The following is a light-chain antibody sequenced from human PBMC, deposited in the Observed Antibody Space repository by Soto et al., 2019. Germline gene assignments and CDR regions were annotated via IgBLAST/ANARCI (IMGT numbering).Light chain of an antibody. CDR2: KAS. Sequence: DIQMTQSPSTLSASVGDRVTITCRASQSSSWLAWYQQKPGKAPKLLIYKASSLESGVPSRFSGSGSGTEFTLTISSLQPDDFATYYCQQYNSYSRYTFGQGTNLEIK. CDR3: QQYNSYSRYT. V-gene: IGKV1-5*03. J-gene: IGKJ2*01. CDR1: QSSSW.